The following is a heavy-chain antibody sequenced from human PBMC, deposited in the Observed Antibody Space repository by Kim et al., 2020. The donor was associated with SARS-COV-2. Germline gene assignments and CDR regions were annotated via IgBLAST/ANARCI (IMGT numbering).Heavy chain of an antibody. Sequence: GGSLRLSCAASGFTFSSYSMNWVRQAPGKGLEWVSSISSSSSYIYYADSVKGRFTISRDNAKNSLYLQMNSLRAEDTAVYYCARGYVALVTRGLNWFDPWGQGTLVTVSS. J-gene: IGHJ5*02. CDR3: ARGYVALVTRGLNWFDP. CDR2: ISSSSSYI. D-gene: IGHD3-16*01. V-gene: IGHV3-21*04. CDR1: GFTFSSYS.